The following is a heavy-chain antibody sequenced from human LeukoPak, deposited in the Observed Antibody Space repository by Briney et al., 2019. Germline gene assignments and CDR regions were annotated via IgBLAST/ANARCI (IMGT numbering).Heavy chain of an antibody. CDR3: ARRNFYDGSGHTYYFDH. Sequence: PSQTLSLTCTVSGGSISSGDYYWSWIRQPPGKGLEWIGYIYYSGSTYYNPSLKSRVTISVDTSKNQFSLKLSSVTAADTAVYYCARRNFYDGSGHTYYFDHWGQGRLVTVSS. CDR1: GGSISSGDYY. V-gene: IGHV4-30-4*01. D-gene: IGHD3-22*01. J-gene: IGHJ4*02. CDR2: IYYSGST.